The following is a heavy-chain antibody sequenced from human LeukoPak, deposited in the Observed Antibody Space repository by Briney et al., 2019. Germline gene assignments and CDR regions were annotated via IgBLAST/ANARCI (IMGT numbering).Heavy chain of an antibody. V-gene: IGHV3-23*01. D-gene: IGHD6-6*01. CDR3: AKVSRALVTYYYYGLDV. CDR2: ISGSGGST. J-gene: IGHJ6*02. Sequence: GRSLRLSCAASGFTFNSYAVSWVRQAPGKGLEWVSAISGSGGSTYYADSVKGRFTISRDNSKDTLYLQMNSLRAEDTAVYYCAKVSRALVTYYYYGLDVWGQGATVTVSS. CDR1: GFTFNSYA.